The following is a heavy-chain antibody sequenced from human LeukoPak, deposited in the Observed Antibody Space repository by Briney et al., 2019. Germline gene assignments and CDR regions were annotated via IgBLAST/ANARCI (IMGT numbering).Heavy chain of an antibody. V-gene: IGHV4-34*01. CDR1: GGSFSGYY. Sequence: PSETLSLTCAVYGGSFSGYYWSWIRQPPGKGLEWIEEINHSGSTNYNPSLKSRVTISVDTSKNQFSLKLSSVTAADTAVYYCARGRGWYGSGSYDYWGQGTLVTVSS. D-gene: IGHD3-10*01. J-gene: IGHJ4*02. CDR3: ARGRGWYGSGSYDY. CDR2: INHSGST.